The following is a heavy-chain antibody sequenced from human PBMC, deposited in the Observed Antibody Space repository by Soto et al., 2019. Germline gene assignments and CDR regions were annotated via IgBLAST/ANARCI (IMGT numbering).Heavy chain of an antibody. CDR1: GGPFSGFS. V-gene: IGHV4-34*01. Sequence: QVQLQQWGAGLLKPSETLSLTCAVSGGPFSGFSWSWIRQSPGKGLEWIGEINHSGSTYYNPSLKSRVSTSVDTSNNQFSLKITSVTAADTAFYYCARNRAFDIWGQGTMVTVSS. J-gene: IGHJ3*02. CDR3: ARNRAFDI. CDR2: INHSGST.